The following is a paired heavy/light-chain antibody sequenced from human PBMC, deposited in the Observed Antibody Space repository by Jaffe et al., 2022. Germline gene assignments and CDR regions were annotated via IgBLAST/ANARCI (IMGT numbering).Light chain of an antibody. CDR3: QKYNTWPHT. J-gene: IGKJ2*01. CDR1: QSVRSS. V-gene: IGKV3-15*01. CDR2: GAS. Sequence: IVMTQSPATLSVSPGESATLSCRASQSVRSSVAWYQQTPGQAPRLLIYGASTRATGIPARFSGSGSGTEFSLTISSLQSEDVGVYYCQKYNTWPHTFGQGTKVEI.
Heavy chain of an antibody. CDR1: GYEFTAYF. CDR3: ARLKSGLPLDA. Sequence: QAQLVQSGAEVKNPGASVRVSCQASGYEFTAYFIHWVRQAPGQGLEWMGRINPNSGGANYAHKFLGRVTMTADTSTTTAYMDLNNLRYDDTAVFYCARLKSGLPLDAWGQGTLVTVSS. D-gene: IGHD2-15*01. V-gene: IGHV1-2*06. CDR2: INPNSGGA. J-gene: IGHJ5*02.